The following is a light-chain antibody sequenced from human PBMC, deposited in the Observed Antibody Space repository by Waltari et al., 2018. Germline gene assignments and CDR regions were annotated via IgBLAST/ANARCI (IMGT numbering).Light chain of an antibody. CDR3: CSYRGGHSWV. V-gene: IGLV2-23*01. CDR1: SNDIGSYNR. Sequence: QSALTLPASVSGSPGQSISISCTGTSNDIGSYNRVSWYQHHPGKPPKLLFYDGNTRPSGVSGRCSGSKSGNTASLTISGLQAEDEGDYYCCSYRGGHSWVFGGGAKLTVL. CDR2: DGN. J-gene: IGLJ3*02.